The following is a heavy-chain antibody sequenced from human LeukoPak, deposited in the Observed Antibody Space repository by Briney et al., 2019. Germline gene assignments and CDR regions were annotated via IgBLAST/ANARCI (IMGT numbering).Heavy chain of an antibody. CDR1: GFTFSSYA. J-gene: IGHJ4*02. D-gene: IGHD3-10*02. Sequence: GGSLRLSCAASGFTFSSYAMNWVRQAPGKGLEWVSAISGSGAGTYYADSVKGRFTISRDNSKNTLYLQMNSLRAEDTAVYYCAKEGRRVTTFYFDYWGQGTLVTVSS. CDR3: AKEGRRVTTFYFDY. V-gene: IGHV3-23*01. CDR2: ISGSGAGT.